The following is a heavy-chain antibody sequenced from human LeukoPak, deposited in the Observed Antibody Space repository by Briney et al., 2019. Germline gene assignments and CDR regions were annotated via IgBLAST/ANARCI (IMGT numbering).Heavy chain of an antibody. CDR1: GITFSNAW. D-gene: IGHD3-22*01. J-gene: IGHJ5*02. V-gene: IGHV3-15*01. CDR3: TTARLYYYDSSGYFPRWFDP. CDR2: IKSKTDGGTT. Sequence: VGSLRLSCAASGITFSNAWMSWVRQAPGKGLEWVGRIKSKTDGGTTDYAGPVKGRFTISRDDSKNMLYLQMNSLKTEDTAVYYCTTARLYYYDSSGYFPRWFDPWGQGTLVTVSS.